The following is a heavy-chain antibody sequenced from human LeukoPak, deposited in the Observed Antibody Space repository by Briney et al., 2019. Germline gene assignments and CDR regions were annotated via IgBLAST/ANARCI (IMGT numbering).Heavy chain of an antibody. D-gene: IGHD2-2*01. Sequence: GRSLRLFCAASGFTFSSYGMHWVRQAPGKGLEWVAVISYDGSNKYYADSVKGRFTISRDNSKNTLYLQMNSLRAEDTAVYYCAKVVSRYCSSTSCPEDYWGQGTLVTVSS. CDR1: GFTFSSYG. J-gene: IGHJ4*02. V-gene: IGHV3-30*18. CDR3: AKVVSRYCSSTSCPEDY. CDR2: ISYDGSNK.